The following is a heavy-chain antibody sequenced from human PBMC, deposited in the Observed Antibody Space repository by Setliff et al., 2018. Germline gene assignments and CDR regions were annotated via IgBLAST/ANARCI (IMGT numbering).Heavy chain of an antibody. Sequence: GGSLRLSCAASGFTFSTYRMHWVRQAPGKGLEWVAVIWGDGGTKYHADSVKGRFTISRDNSKNTLYLQMNSLRPEDTAVYYCARGGSSGSGCYAGLESWGQGTPVTVSS. CDR1: GFTFSTYR. J-gene: IGHJ4*02. V-gene: IGHV3-33*08. CDR3: ARGGSSGSGCYAGLES. CDR2: IWGDGGTK. D-gene: IGHD2-15*01.